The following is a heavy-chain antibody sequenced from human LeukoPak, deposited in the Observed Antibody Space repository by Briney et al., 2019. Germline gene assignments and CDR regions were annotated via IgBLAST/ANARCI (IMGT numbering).Heavy chain of an antibody. D-gene: IGHD5-12*01. Sequence: SETLSLTCAVYGGSLSGFYWSWIRQSPGKGLEWIGEINHSGSTNYNPSLKSRVTISVDTSKNQFSLKLSSVTAADTAMYYCARVSGYDWESFYDYWGQGSLVTVSS. J-gene: IGHJ4*02. CDR1: GGSLSGFY. CDR2: INHSGST. CDR3: ARVSGYDWESFYDY. V-gene: IGHV4-34*01.